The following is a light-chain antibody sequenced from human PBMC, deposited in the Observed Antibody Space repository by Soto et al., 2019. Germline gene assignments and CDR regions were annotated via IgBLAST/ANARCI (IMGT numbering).Light chain of an antibody. CDR1: QSISSY. V-gene: IGKV1-39*01. J-gene: IGKJ3*01. CDR3: QQSYSTLA. Sequence: DIQMTQSPSSLSASVGDRVTITCRASQSISSYLNWYQQKPGKAPNFLIYAASNLQSGVPSRFSGSGSGTEFTLPISSLQPEGVATYYCQQSYSTLAFGPGTKVDMK. CDR2: AAS.